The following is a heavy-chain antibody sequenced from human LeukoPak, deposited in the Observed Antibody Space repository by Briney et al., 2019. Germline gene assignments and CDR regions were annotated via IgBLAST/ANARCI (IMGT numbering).Heavy chain of an antibody. D-gene: IGHD3-10*01. V-gene: IGHV1-18*01. CDR1: GYTFTSYG. CDR2: IGAYNGNT. Sequence: GASVKVSCKASGYTFTSYGISWVRQAPGQGLEWMGWIGAYNGNTNYAQKLQGRVTMTTDTSTSTAYMELRSLRSDDTAVYYCARDSGGGYGSGSYYYTHAPYYFDYWGQGTLVTVSS. J-gene: IGHJ4*02. CDR3: ARDSGGGYGSGSYYYTHAPYYFDY.